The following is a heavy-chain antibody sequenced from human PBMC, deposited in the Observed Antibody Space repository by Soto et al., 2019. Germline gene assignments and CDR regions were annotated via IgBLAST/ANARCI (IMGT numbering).Heavy chain of an antibody. CDR2: IYYSGST. CDR3: ARGYGDYVSDY. D-gene: IGHD4-17*01. CDR1: GGSISSYY. V-gene: IGHV4-59*01. Sequence: PSETLSLTCTVSGGSISSYYWNWIRQPPGKGLEWIGYIYYSGSTNYNPSLKSRVTISVDTSKNQFSLKLSSVTAADTAVYYCARGYGDYVSDYWGQGTLVTSPQ. J-gene: IGHJ4*02.